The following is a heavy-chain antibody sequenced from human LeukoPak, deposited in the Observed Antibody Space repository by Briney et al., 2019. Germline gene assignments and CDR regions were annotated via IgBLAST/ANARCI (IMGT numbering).Heavy chain of an antibody. CDR3: ARGDSLGAIMTDLDY. D-gene: IGHD1-26*01. Sequence: PGGSLRLSCAASGFTFSSYGMHWVRQAPGKGLEWVAVISYDGSNKYYADSVKGRFTISRDNSKNTLYLQMNSLRGEDTAVYYSARGDSLGAIMTDLDYWGQGTLVTVSS. CDR2: ISYDGSNK. V-gene: IGHV3-30*03. CDR1: GFTFSSYG. J-gene: IGHJ4*02.